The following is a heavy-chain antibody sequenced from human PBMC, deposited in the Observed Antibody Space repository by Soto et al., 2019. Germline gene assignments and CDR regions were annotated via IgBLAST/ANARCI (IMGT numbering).Heavy chain of an antibody. CDR1: GTSTTAYY. CDR2: ISYRGSA. Sequence: LSLTCNVSGTSTTAYYWTWIRQPPGKALEWIGYISYRGSAKYNPSLKGRVAISLDTSRNQSSLKLTPVTASDTAIYFCARDPELHGLDYWGQGTLVTVSS. V-gene: IGHV4-59*12. CDR3: ARDPELHGLDY. J-gene: IGHJ4*02. D-gene: IGHD2-21*01.